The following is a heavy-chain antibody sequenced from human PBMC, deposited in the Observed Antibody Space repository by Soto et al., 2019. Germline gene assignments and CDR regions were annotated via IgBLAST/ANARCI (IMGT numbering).Heavy chain of an antibody. J-gene: IGHJ4*02. V-gene: IGHV5-51*01. Sequence: GESLKISCKGSGYSFTSYWIGWVRQMPGKGLEWMGIIYPGDSDTRYSPSFQGQVTISADKSISTAYLQWSSLKASDTAMYYCARPYYASSGYYPWYFDYWGQGTLVTVS. CDR1: GYSFTSYW. CDR2: IYPGDSDT. CDR3: ARPYYASSGYYPWYFDY. D-gene: IGHD3-22*01.